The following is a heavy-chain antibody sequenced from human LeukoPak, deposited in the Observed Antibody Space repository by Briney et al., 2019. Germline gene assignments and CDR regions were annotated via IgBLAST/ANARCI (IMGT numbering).Heavy chain of an antibody. D-gene: IGHD1-26*01. J-gene: IGHJ4*02. Sequence: SETLSLTCGVSGGSISSTNWWSWVRQPPGQGLEWIGEVSLTGETNYNPSLNGRVTMSLDGSRNQLSLTLTSVTADDTAIYYCSRDSGAFWPFGYWGQGTLVIVPP. CDR3: SRDSGAFWPFGY. V-gene: IGHV4-4*02. CDR2: VSLTGET. CDR1: GGSISSTNW.